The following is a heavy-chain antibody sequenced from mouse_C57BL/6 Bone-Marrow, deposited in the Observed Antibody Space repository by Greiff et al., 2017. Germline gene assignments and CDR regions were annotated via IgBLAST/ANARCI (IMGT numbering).Heavy chain of an antibody. Sequence: QVQLQQSGAELVRPGTSVKVSCKASGYAFTNYLIEWVKQRPGPGLEWIGVINPGSGGTNYNEKFKGKATLTADKSSSTAYMQLSSLTSEDSAVYFCARYDSSFYAMDYWGQGTSVTVSS. CDR2: INPGSGGT. J-gene: IGHJ4*01. V-gene: IGHV1-54*01. D-gene: IGHD2-3*01. CDR3: ARYDSSFYAMDY. CDR1: GYAFTNYL.